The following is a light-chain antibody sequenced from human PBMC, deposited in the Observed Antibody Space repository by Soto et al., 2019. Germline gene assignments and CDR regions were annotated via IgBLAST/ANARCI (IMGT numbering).Light chain of an antibody. V-gene: IGKV1-5*01. Sequence: DIQMTPSPSTLSASVVDRVTITCRASQSISSWLAWYQQKPGKAPKLLIYDASTLESGVPSRFSASVSGTEFTLSISRLQPDDIATYYCQQYDTLWTSGQGTKVDI. CDR3: QQYDTLWT. CDR1: QSISSW. J-gene: IGKJ1*01. CDR2: DAS.